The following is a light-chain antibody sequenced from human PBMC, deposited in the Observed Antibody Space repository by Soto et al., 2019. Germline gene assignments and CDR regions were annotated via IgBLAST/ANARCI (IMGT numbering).Light chain of an antibody. CDR1: PSVSSNF. V-gene: IGKV3-20*01. CDR2: GAS. Sequence: EIVLTQSPGTLSLSPGERATLSCRASPSVSSNFLAWYQQKPGQAPRLLIYGASSRATGIPDRFSGSGSGTGFTLTISRLEPEDFAVYYCQQYGSSPITFGQGTRLEIK. CDR3: QQYGSSPIT. J-gene: IGKJ5*01.